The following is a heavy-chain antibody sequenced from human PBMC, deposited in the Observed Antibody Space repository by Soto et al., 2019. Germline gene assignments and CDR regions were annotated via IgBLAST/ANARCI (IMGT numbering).Heavy chain of an antibody. CDR3: AREIGGSHIQLMDY. CDR1: GFTLNDFG. V-gene: IGHV3-30*03. Sequence: PGGSLRLSCTASGFTLNDFGIHWVRQAPGQGLEWVALISDDGSAKYYGDSVEGRFTMSRDSSKNTVYLQMSSLRVEDTAVYYWAREIGGSHIQLMDYWGQGIQVTVST. CDR2: ISDDGSAK. J-gene: IGHJ4*02. D-gene: IGHD1-1*01.